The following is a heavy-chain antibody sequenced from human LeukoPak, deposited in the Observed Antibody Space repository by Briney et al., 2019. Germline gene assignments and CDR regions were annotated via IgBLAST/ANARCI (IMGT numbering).Heavy chain of an antibody. J-gene: IGHJ4*02. Sequence: GGSLRLSCAASGFTFSSYWMHWVRQAPGKGLVWVSRINSDGSSTSYADSVKGRFTTSRDNAKNTLYLQMNSLRAEDTAVYYCASIAARLGGDYWGPGTLVTVSS. D-gene: IGHD6-6*01. CDR2: INSDGSST. V-gene: IGHV3-74*01. CDR1: GFTFSSYW. CDR3: ASIAARLGGDY.